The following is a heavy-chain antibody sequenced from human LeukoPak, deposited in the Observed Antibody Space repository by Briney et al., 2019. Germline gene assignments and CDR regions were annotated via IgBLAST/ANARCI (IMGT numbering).Heavy chain of an antibody. CDR2: ISVSGAST. Sequence: RGSHRLSCAASGFTFNNYAMGWVRQAPGKGLEWVSAISVSGASTYYADSVKGRFTISRDNSKNTLSLQMDSLRAEDTAIYYCAKGDLRYPGAFDIWGQGTVFTVSS. V-gene: IGHV3-23*01. D-gene: IGHD3-9*01. CDR1: GFTFNNYA. CDR3: AKGDLRYPGAFDI. J-gene: IGHJ3*02.